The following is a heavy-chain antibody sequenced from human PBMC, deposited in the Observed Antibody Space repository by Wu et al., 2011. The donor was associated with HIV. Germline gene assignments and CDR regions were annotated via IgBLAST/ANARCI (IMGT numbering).Heavy chain of an antibody. CDR2: INPSGGST. V-gene: IGHV1-46*01. CDR1: DTPSPPT. Sequence: VQLGAVRGAGGEEAWGLSVTFPARHLDTPSPPTICTWVRQAPGQGLEWMGIINPSGGSTTYAQKFQGRVTMTRDTSTSTVYMELSSLRSEDTAVYYCARGLSVHFDWLFDSDFDYWGQGTLVTVSS. J-gene: IGHJ4*02. D-gene: IGHD3-9*01. CDR3: ARGLSVHFDWLFDSDFDY.